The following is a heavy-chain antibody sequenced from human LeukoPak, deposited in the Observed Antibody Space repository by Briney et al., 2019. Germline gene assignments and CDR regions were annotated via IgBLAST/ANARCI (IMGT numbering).Heavy chain of an antibody. Sequence: PGGSLRPSCEASGFTLVGYEMNWVRQAPGKGLEWVSYISSSGSTIYYADSVKGRFTISRDNAKNSLYLQMNSLRAEDTAVYYCAELGITMIGGVWGKGTTVTISS. CDR1: GFTLVGYE. J-gene: IGHJ6*04. V-gene: IGHV3-48*03. CDR3: AELGITMIGGV. D-gene: IGHD3-10*02. CDR2: ISSSGSTI.